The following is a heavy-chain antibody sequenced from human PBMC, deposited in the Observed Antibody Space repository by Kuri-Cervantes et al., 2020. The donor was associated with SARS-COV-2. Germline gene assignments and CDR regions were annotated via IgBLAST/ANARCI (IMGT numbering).Heavy chain of an antibody. CDR2: INSDGSVT. Sequence: GGSLRLSCAASGFTFSRSWMLWVRQAPGKGLVWVSRINSDGSVTSYPNSVEGRFTISRDNAKNTLSLQMNSLSAEDMAVYFCARVETSHYSSYYMDVWGKGTTVTVSS. J-gene: IGHJ6*03. CDR1: GFTFSRSW. CDR3: ARVETSHYSSYYMDV. V-gene: IGHV3-74*01.